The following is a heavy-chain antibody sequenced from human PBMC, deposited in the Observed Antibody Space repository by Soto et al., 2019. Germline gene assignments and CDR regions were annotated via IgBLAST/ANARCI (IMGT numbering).Heavy chain of an antibody. J-gene: IGHJ4*02. Sequence: SETLSLTCTVSGASITSSSYWSWIRQPAGKGLEWIGRFSLSGTTNYNPSLRSRVTMSADVSKDQFSLRLTSVTAADTALYYCARGMTPPGAPAWYYFDSWGQGTLVTVSS. D-gene: IGHD2-8*02. V-gene: IGHV4-4*07. CDR3: ARGMTPPGAPAWYYFDS. CDR2: FSLSGTT. CDR1: GASITSSSY.